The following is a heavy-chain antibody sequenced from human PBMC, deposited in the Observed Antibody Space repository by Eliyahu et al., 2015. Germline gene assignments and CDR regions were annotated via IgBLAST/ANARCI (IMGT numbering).Heavy chain of an antibody. CDR1: XFPFSNFX. CDR3: AKQTSVLFYGXD. Sequence: EVQLVESGGDVVQPGGSLRLSCVVSXFPFSNFXLSWFXQAPGKGLEWVASXSGSGRDXYXADSVTGRFTVSRDNSRDTLYLQMTSLRAEDTAVYYCAKQTSVLFYGXDWGQGTLVTVSS. V-gene: IGHV3-23*04. D-gene: IGHD2-15*01. CDR2: XSGSGRDX. J-gene: IGHJ4*02.